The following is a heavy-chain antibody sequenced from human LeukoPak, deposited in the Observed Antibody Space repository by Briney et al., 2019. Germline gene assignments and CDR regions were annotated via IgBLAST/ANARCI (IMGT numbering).Heavy chain of an antibody. CDR1: GYSLSSGYY. D-gene: IGHD6-13*01. CDR3: ARRGVGSSSWYIPGSFDY. V-gene: IGHV4-38-2*01. J-gene: IGHJ4*02. CDR2: IYHSGST. Sequence: SETLSLTCAVSGYSLSSGYYWGWIRQPPGKGLEWIGSIYHSGSTYYNPSLKSRVTISVDTSKNQFSLKLSSVTAADTAVYYCARRGVGSSSWYIPGSFDYWGQGTLVTVSS.